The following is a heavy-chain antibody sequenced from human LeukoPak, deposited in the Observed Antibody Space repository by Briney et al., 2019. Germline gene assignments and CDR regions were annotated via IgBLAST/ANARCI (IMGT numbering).Heavy chain of an antibody. J-gene: IGHJ6*02. CDR3: TRRRAYGDYPPYYYGMDV. Sequence: PGESLKISCKGSGDDFTDYWIAWVARIPGKALGGMGIIYLENLDTRYSPSFQGQVTISADKSINTAYLQWSSLKASDTAMYYCTRRRAYGDYPPYYYGMDVWGQGTTVTVSS. CDR2: IYLENLDT. CDR1: GDDFTDYW. D-gene: IGHD4-17*01. V-gene: IGHV5-51*01.